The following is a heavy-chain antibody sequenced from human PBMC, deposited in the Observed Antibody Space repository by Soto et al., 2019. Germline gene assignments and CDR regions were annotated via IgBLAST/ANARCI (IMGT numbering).Heavy chain of an antibody. V-gene: IGHV1-58*01. D-gene: IGHD6-13*01. J-gene: IGHJ4*02. CDR2: IVVGSGNT. Sequence: SVKVSCKASGFTFTSSAVQWVRQARGQRLEWIGWIVVGSGNTNYAQKFQERVTITRDMSTSTAYMDLRSLTSDDTAIYYCARDLNGAAGGGYWGQGTLVTVSS. CDR3: ARDLNGAAGGGY. CDR1: GFTFTSSA.